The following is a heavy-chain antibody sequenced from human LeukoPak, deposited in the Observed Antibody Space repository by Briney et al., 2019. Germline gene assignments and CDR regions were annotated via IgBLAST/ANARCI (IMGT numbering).Heavy chain of an antibody. D-gene: IGHD2-2*03. CDR1: GGSISSSSYY. Sequence: SETLSLTCTVSGGSISSSSYYWGWIRQPPGKGLEWIGSIYYSGSTYYNPSLKSRVTISVDTSKNQFSLKLSSVTAADTAVYYCARRRGVGYCSSTSCRDRIYNWFDPWGQGTLVTVSS. V-gene: IGHV4-39*01. CDR3: ARRRGVGYCSSTSCRDRIYNWFDP. J-gene: IGHJ5*02. CDR2: IYYSGST.